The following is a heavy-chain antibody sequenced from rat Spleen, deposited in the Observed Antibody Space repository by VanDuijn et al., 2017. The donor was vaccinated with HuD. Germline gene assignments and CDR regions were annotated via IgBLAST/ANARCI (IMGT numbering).Heavy chain of an antibody. D-gene: IGHD1-7*01. CDR2: ISYDGSTT. Sequence: EVQLVESGGGLVQPGRSLKLSCVASGFTFSDYGMAWVRPAPTKGLEWVATISYDGSTTYYRDSVKGRFTISRANAKITPHLQMDSLRSEDTATXXCAXXWPXXXGMXXXGQGASXXVSS. J-gene: IGHJ4*01. V-gene: IGHV5-29*01. CDR1: GFTFSDYG. CDR3: AXXWPXXXGMXX.